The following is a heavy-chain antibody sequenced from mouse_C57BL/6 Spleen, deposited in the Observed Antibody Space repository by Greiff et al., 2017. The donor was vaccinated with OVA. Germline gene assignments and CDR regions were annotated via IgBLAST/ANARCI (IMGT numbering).Heavy chain of an antibody. CDR3: ARYPYDDYDVEWYFDV. D-gene: IGHD2-4*01. Sequence: EVKLVESGGGLVQPGGSLSLSCAASGFTFTDYYMSWVRQPPGKALEWLGFIRNKANGYTTEYSASVKGRFTISRANSPSILYLQMTPLRAEDSATYYCARYPYDDYDVEWYFDVWGTGTTVTVSS. V-gene: IGHV7-3*01. CDR1: GFTFTDYY. J-gene: IGHJ1*03. CDR2: IRNKANGYTT.